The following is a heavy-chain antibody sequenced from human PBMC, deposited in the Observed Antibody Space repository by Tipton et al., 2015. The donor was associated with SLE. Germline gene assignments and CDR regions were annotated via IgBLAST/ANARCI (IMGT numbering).Heavy chain of an antibody. V-gene: IGHV3-21*01. CDR2: ISSSSSYI. J-gene: IGHJ4*02. CDR3: ARGHDDFWSGYYDY. Sequence: SLRLSCAASGFTFSSYSMNWVRQAPGKGLEWVSSISSSSSYIYYADSVKGRFTISRDNAKNSLYLQMNSLRAEDTAVYYCARGHDDFWSGYYDYWGQGTLVTVSS. CDR1: GFTFSSYS. D-gene: IGHD3-3*01.